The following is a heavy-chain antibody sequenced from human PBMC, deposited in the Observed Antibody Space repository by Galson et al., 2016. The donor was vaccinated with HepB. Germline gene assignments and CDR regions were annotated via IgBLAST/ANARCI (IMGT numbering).Heavy chain of an antibody. Sequence: SVKVSCKASGYTFTGHYMHWVRQAPGQGLEWMGWIDPNSGDTHYSKRFEGWVTMTRDTSISTAYMEVTRLKSNDTALFYCARGVVGTSTDAFDVWGQGTTVTVS. CDR3: ARGVVGTSTDAFDV. CDR2: IDPNSGDT. V-gene: IGHV1-2*04. D-gene: IGHD1-26*01. J-gene: IGHJ3*01. CDR1: GYTFTGHY.